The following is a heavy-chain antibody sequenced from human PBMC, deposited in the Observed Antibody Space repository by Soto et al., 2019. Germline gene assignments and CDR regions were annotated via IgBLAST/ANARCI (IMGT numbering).Heavy chain of an antibody. V-gene: IGHV3-23*01. Sequence: GGSLRLSCAASGFTFSSYAMSWVRQAPGKGLEWVSAISGSGGSTYYADSVKGRFTISRDNSKNTPYLQMNSLRAEDTAVYYCAKVEASSSSADYYYGMDVWGQGTTVTVSS. CDR1: GFTFSSYA. CDR2: ISGSGGST. D-gene: IGHD6-6*01. CDR3: AKVEASSSSADYYYGMDV. J-gene: IGHJ6*02.